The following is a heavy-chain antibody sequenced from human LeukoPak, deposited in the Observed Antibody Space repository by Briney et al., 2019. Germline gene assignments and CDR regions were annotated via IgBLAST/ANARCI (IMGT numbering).Heavy chain of an antibody. V-gene: IGHV4-34*01. CDR1: GGSFSGYY. CDR2: INHSGST. D-gene: IGHD6-19*01. Sequence: PSETPSLTCAVYGGSFSGYYWSWIRQPPGKGLEWIGEINHSGSTNYNPSLKSRVTISVDTSKNQFSLKLSSVTVADTAVYYCARGQWLDNYWGQGTLVTVSS. J-gene: IGHJ4*02. CDR3: ARGQWLDNY.